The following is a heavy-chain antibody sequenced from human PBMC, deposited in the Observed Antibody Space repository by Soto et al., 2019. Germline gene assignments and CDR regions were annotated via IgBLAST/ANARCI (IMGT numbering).Heavy chain of an antibody. V-gene: IGHV3-23*01. CDR1: GFTFSSYA. CDR2: ISGSGGST. CDR3: AKNPITFGGVIPPRDYYYYMDV. Sequence: GGSLRLSCAASGFTFSSYAMSWVRQAPGKGLEWVSAISGSGGSTYYADSVKGRFTISRENSKNTLYLQMNSLRAEDTAVYYCAKNPITFGGVIPPRDYYYYMDVWGKGTTVTVSS. D-gene: IGHD3-16*02. J-gene: IGHJ6*03.